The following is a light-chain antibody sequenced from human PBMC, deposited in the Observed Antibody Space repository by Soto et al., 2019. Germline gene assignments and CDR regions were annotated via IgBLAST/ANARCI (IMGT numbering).Light chain of an antibody. Sequence: QSVLTQPPSVSGSPGQRVTLSCTGSSSNIGAGYDVHWYQQLPGTAPKLLIYGNSNRPSGVPDRFSGSKSGTSASLAITGLQAEAEADYYCQSYDSSLSAVVFGGGTKLTVL. CDR3: QSYDSSLSAVV. V-gene: IGLV1-40*01. CDR1: SSNIGAGYD. CDR2: GNS. J-gene: IGLJ2*01.